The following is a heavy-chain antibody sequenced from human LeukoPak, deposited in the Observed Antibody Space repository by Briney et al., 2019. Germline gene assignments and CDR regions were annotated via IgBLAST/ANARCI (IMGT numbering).Heavy chain of an antibody. V-gene: IGHV4-59*11. CDR3: ARGGTTVTPGLLWFDP. Sequence: PSETLSPTCSVSGGSISSHYWSRIRQPPGKGLEWIGYIYYSGSTKYNPSLKSRVTISVDTSKNQFSLKLSSVTAADTAVYYCARGGTTVTPGLLWFDPWGQGTLVTGSS. CDR1: GGSISSHY. D-gene: IGHD4-17*01. J-gene: IGHJ5*02. CDR2: IYYSGST.